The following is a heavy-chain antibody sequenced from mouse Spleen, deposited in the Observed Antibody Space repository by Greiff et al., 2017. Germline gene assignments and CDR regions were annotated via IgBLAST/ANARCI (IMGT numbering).Heavy chain of an antibody. CDR3: ARELGQGKNY. CDR2: IYPGNVNT. J-gene: IGHJ2*01. CDR1: GYTFTSYY. V-gene: IGHV1S56*01. Sequence: QVQLQQSGPELVKPGASVRISCKASGYTFTSYYIHWVKQRPGQGLEWIGWIYPGNVNTKYNEKFKGKATLTADKSSSTAYMQLSSLTSEDSAVYFCARELGQGKNYWGQGTTLTVSS. D-gene: IGHD4-1*01.